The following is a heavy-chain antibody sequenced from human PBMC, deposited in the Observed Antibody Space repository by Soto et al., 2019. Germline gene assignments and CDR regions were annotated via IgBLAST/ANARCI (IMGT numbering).Heavy chain of an antibody. CDR2: IYYSGST. Sequence: QVQLQESGPGLVKPSETLSLTCTVSGGSISSYYWSWIRQPPGKGLEWIGYIYYSGSTNYNPSLKVRVTISVDTSKNQFSLKLSSVTAADTAVYYCAREAYDILTASSGAFDIWGQGTMVTVSS. D-gene: IGHD3-9*01. CDR1: GGSISSYY. V-gene: IGHV4-59*12. CDR3: AREAYDILTASSGAFDI. J-gene: IGHJ3*02.